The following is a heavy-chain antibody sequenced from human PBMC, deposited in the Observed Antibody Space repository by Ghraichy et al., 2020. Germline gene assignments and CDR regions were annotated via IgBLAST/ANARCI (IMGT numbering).Heavy chain of an antibody. D-gene: IGHD6-13*01. J-gene: IGHJ4*02. CDR2: IHYSGTT. CDR3: AGHRGGAGKDYFDF. Sequence: SETLYLTCSVSGDSVSNYWWSWIRQPPGKGLEWIGYIHYSGTTNQYPSLKSRATMSADTSTNQLSLKLTSVTAADTAVYYCAGHRGGAGKDYFDFWGQGALVTVSS. V-gene: IGHV4-59*08. CDR1: GDSVSNYW.